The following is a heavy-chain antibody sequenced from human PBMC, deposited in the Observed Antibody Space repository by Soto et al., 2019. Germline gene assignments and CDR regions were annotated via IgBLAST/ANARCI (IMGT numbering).Heavy chain of an antibody. CDR1: GYTFTNYN. CDR2: MNPNSGNT. Sequence: QVQLVQSGAEVKKTGASVKVSCKTSGYTFTNYNINWVRQATGQGLDWMGWMNPNSGNTGYAQKFQGRVTMTTNTSITKAYMELSSLRSGDTAGYYCARAEPYSTSSPFDYWCQGTLVTVSS. D-gene: IGHD6-6*01. J-gene: IGHJ4*02. CDR3: ARAEPYSTSSPFDY. V-gene: IGHV1-8*01.